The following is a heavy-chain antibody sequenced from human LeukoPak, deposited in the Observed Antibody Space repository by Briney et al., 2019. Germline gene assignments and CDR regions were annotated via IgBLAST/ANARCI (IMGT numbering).Heavy chain of an antibody. V-gene: IGHV3-20*04. CDR3: ARDDSSGYYPYYFDY. CDR2: INWNGGST. CDR1: GFTFDDYG. J-gene: IGHJ4*02. D-gene: IGHD3-22*01. Sequence: RPGGSLRLSCAASGFTFDDYGMSWVRHAPGKGLEWVSGINWNGGSTGYADSVKGRFTISRDNAKNSLYLQMNSLRAEDTALYYCARDDSSGYYPYYFDYWGQGTLVTVSS.